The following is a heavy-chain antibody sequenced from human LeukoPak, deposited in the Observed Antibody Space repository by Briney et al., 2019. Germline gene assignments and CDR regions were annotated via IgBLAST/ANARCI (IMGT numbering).Heavy chain of an antibody. D-gene: IGHD6-13*01. Sequence: GGSLRLSCAASGFTFSSYAMHWVRQAPGKGLEWVAVISYDGSNKYYADSVKGRFTISRDNSKNTLYLQMNSLRAEDTAVYYCAREDGSSRCPDYWGQGTLVTASS. J-gene: IGHJ4*02. CDR3: AREDGSSRCPDY. CDR1: GFTFSSYA. V-gene: IGHV3-30*04. CDR2: ISYDGSNK.